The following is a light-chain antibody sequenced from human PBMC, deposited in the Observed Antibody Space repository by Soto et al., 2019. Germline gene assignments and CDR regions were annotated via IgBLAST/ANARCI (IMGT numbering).Light chain of an antibody. CDR1: QSVSSSY. Sequence: EIVLTQSPGTLSLSPGEGATLSCRASQSVSSSYIAWYQQRPGQTPSLLIYGASTRATGIPARFSGSGSGTDFTLTISSLEPEDFAVYYCQQRSNWPLTTFGQGTRLEIK. CDR3: QQRSNWPLTT. J-gene: IGKJ5*01. V-gene: IGKV3D-20*02. CDR2: GAS.